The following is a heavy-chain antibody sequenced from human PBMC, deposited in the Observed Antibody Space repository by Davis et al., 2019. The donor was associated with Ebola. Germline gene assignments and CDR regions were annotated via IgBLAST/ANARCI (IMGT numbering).Heavy chain of an antibody. Sequence: GESLKISRADSVITFSSYAMTWVRQAPGKGLEWVSAISGSGGTTYYAGSVKGRFTVSRDNSKKTMYLQMNSLRAEDTAVYYCARSGLSFGVVKYHYGMDVWGKGTTVTVSS. CDR3: ARSGLSFGVVKYHYGMDV. CDR2: ISGSGGTT. CDR1: VITFSSYA. D-gene: IGHD3-3*01. V-gene: IGHV3-23*01. J-gene: IGHJ6*04.